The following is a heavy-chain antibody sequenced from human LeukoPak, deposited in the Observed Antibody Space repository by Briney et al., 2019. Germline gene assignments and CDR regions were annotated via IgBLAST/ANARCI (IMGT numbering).Heavy chain of an antibody. D-gene: IGHD5-12*01. CDR2: IYHSGST. V-gene: IGHV4-38-2*02. CDR1: GYSISSGYY. Sequence: SETLSLTCTVSGYSISSGYYWGWIRQPPGKGLEWIGSIYHSGSTNYNPSLKSRVTISVDTSKNQFSLNLSSVTAADTAVYYCARDHSGYDLVDYWGQGTLVTVSS. J-gene: IGHJ4*02. CDR3: ARDHSGYDLVDY.